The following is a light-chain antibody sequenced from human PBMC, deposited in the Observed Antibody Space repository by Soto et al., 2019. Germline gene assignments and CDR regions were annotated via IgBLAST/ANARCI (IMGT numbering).Light chain of an antibody. CDR3: CSYAGSYAYV. Sequence: QSVLTQPRSVSGSPGQSVTISCTGTSSDVGGYNYVSWYQQHPGKAPKLMIYDVSKRPSGVPDRFSGSKSGNTASLTISGLQAEDVADYYCCSYAGSYAYVFGTGTNLTVL. CDR1: SSDVGGYNY. CDR2: DVS. V-gene: IGLV2-11*01. J-gene: IGLJ1*01.